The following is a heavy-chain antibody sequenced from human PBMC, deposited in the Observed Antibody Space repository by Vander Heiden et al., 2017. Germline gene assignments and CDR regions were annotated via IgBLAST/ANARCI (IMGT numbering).Heavy chain of an antibody. Sequence: EVQLLESGGGLVQPGGSLRLSCAASGFTFRSYAMSWVRQAPGKGLEWVSAISGSGGSTYYADSVKGRFTISRDNSKNTLFLQMNSLRVEDTAVYYCAKDDPHYYDSSGPFDYWGQGTLVTVSS. CDR2: ISGSGGST. J-gene: IGHJ4*02. CDR3: AKDDPHYYDSSGPFDY. V-gene: IGHV3-23*01. CDR1: GFTFRSYA. D-gene: IGHD3-22*01.